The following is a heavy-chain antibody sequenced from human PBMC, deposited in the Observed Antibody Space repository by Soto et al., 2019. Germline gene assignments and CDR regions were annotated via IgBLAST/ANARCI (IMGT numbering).Heavy chain of an antibody. J-gene: IGHJ6*02. D-gene: IGHD5-18*01. CDR2: IYYSGST. V-gene: IGHV4-39*01. CDR1: GGSISSSSYY. Sequence: SETLSLTCTVSGGSISSSSYYWGWIRQPPGKGLEWIGSIYYSGSTYYNPSLKSRVTISVDTSKNQFSLKLSSVTAADTAAYYCASCIQLWFLGVCYGMDVWGQGTTVTVSS. CDR3: ASCIQLWFLGVCYGMDV.